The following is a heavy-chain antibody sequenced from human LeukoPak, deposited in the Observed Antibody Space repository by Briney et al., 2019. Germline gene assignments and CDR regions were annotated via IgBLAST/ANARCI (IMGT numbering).Heavy chain of an antibody. J-gene: IGHJ4*02. D-gene: IGHD3-10*01. CDR1: GYSISSGYY. V-gene: IGHV4-38-2*02. Sequence: SETLSLTCTVSGYSISSGYYWGWIRQPPGKGLEWIGSIYHSGSTYYNPSLKSRVTISVDTSKNQFSLKLSSVTAADTAVYYCARDLPHRDTMVRGVIMVGGLYLDWGQGTLVTVSS. CDR3: ARDLPHRDTMVRGVIMVGGLYLD. CDR2: IYHSGST.